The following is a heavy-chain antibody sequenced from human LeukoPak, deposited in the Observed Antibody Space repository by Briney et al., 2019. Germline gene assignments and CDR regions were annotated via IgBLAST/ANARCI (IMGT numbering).Heavy chain of an antibody. Sequence: PGGSLRLSCAASGFTFSNYYMHWVRQAPGEGLVWISGINSDGSSNYYGDSVKGRFTISRDNARKTRYLLMSSLRAEDSAIYYCVRYRPAPAWGQGTLVTVAS. CDR2: INSDGSSN. V-gene: IGHV3-74*01. D-gene: IGHD3-16*02. CDR1: GFTFSNYY. CDR3: VRYRPAPA. J-gene: IGHJ4*02.